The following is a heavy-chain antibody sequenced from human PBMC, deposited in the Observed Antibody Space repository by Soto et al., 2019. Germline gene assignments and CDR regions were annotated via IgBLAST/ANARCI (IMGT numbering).Heavy chain of an antibody. Sequence: PGGSLRLSCAASGFTFSSYAMSWVRQAPGKGLEWVSAISGSGGSTYYADSVKGRFTISRDNSKNTLYLQMNSLRAEDTAVYYCAKDTPPTFYYDSSDYYTLDYWGQGTLVTVSS. CDR3: AKDTPPTFYYDSSDYYTLDY. D-gene: IGHD3-22*01. J-gene: IGHJ4*02. CDR2: ISGSGGST. V-gene: IGHV3-23*01. CDR1: GFTFSSYA.